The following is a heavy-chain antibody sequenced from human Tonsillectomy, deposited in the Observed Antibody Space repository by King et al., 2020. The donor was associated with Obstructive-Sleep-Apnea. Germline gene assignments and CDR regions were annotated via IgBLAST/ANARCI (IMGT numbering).Heavy chain of an antibody. CDR3: AKGRGYCSSFSCSVYAFDI. CDR2: ISLDGSNT. D-gene: IGHD2-2*01. Sequence: QLVQSGGGVVQPGRSLRLSCAASGFSFSRYAMHWVRRAPGKGLEWVAVISLDGSNTYYGDSVKGRFTISRDNSKNTLYLQMNSLRPEDTAVYYCAKGRGYCSSFSCSVYAFDIWGQGTMVTVSS. J-gene: IGHJ3*02. V-gene: IGHV3-30*18. CDR1: GFSFSRYA.